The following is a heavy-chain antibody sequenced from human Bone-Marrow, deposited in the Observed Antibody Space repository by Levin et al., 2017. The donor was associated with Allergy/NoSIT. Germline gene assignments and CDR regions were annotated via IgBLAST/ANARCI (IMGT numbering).Heavy chain of an antibody. CDR2: INTDGSRA. D-gene: IGHD6-19*01. V-gene: IGHV3-74*01. J-gene: IGHJ4*02. CDR3: ARDREAGEWLVPY. Sequence: GGSLRLSCAASGFTFSSYWMHWVRQAPGKGLVWVSRINTDGSRADYADSVKGRFTMSRDNAKNTLYLQMNSLRAEDTAVYYCARDREAGEWLVPYWGQGTLVTVSS. CDR1: GFTFSSYW.